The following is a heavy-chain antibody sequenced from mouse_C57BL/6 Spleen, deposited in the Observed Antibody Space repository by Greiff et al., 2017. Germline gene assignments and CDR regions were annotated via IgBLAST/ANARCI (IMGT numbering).Heavy chain of an antibody. D-gene: IGHD1-1*01. V-gene: IGHV5-12*01. CDR1: GFTFSDYY. CDR2: ISNGGGST. Sequence: EVMLVESGGGLVQPGGSLKLSCAASGFTFSDYYMYWVRQTPEKRLEWVAYISNGGGSTYYPDTVKGRFTISRDNAKNTLYLQMSRLKSEDTAMYYCARQSGSSYFDYWGQGTTLTVSS. CDR3: ARQSGSSYFDY. J-gene: IGHJ2*01.